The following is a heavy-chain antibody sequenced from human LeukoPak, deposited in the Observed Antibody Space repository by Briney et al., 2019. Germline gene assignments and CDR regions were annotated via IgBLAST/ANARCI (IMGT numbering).Heavy chain of an antibody. CDR2: INHSGST. D-gene: IGHD2-15*01. V-gene: IGHV4-34*01. Sequence: SETLSLTCAVYGVSFSGYYWSWLRQPPGKGLEWIGEINHSGSTNYNPSLKSRVTISVDTSKNQFSLKLSSVTAADTAVYYCARGLYCSGGSCYSAWFGYWGQGTLVTVSS. CDR3: ARGLYCSGGSCYSAWFGY. CDR1: GVSFSGYY. J-gene: IGHJ4*02.